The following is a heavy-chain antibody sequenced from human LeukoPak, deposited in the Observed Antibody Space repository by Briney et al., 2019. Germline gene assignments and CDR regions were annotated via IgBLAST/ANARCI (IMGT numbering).Heavy chain of an antibody. CDR1: GFTVSSNY. J-gene: IGHJ6*02. CDR3: ARATIFGVVIPYYYYGMGV. D-gene: IGHD3-3*01. CDR2: IYSGGST. V-gene: IGHV3-53*01. Sequence: PRGSLRLSCAASGFTVSSNYMSWVRQAPGKGLEWVSVIYSGGSTYYADSVKGRFTISRDNSKNTLYLQMNSLRAEDTAAYYCARATIFGVVIPYYYYGMGVWGQGTTVTVSS.